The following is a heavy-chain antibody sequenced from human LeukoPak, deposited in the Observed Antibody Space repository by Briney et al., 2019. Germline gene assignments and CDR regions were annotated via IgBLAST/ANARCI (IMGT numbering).Heavy chain of an antibody. CDR1: GFTFRTYA. D-gene: IGHD2-2*01. CDR3: AKGGPAASFDY. CDR2: ISGSGGST. V-gene: IGHV3-23*01. J-gene: IGHJ4*02. Sequence: GGSLRLSCAASGFTFRTYAVSWVRQASGKGLAWVSSISGSGGSTYYTDSVKGRFTISRDNSKNTLYLQMSSLRPEDTAVYYCAKGGPAASFDYWGLGTLVTVSS.